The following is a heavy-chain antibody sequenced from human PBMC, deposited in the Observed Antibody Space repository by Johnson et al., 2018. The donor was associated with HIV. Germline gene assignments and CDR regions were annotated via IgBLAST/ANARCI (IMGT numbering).Heavy chain of an antibody. CDR1: GFTFDDYG. Sequence: VQLVESGGGLVKPGGSLRLSCVASGFTFDDYGMSWVRQAPGRGLEWVSGISGNSGSIGYAASVKGGFTNSRDNATNSLYLQINSLRAEDTALYYGAKDMSSSFRAFDIWGQGTMVTVSS. D-gene: IGHD6-6*01. CDR3: AKDMSSSFRAFDI. J-gene: IGHJ3*02. V-gene: IGHV3-9*01. CDR2: ISGNSGSI.